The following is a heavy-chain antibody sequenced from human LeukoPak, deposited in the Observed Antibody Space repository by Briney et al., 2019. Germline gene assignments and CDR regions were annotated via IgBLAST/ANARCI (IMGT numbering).Heavy chain of an antibody. J-gene: IGHJ6*02. CDR1: GYTFTSYG. CDR2: ISAYNGNT. V-gene: IGHV1-18*01. Sequence: VSVKVSCKASGYTFTSYGTSWVRQAPGQGLEWMGWISAYNGNTNYAQKLQGRVTMTTDTSTSTAYMELRSLRSDDTAVYYCARDHYCSGGSCYYYYGMDVWGQGTTVTVSS. D-gene: IGHD2-15*01. CDR3: ARDHYCSGGSCYYYYGMDV.